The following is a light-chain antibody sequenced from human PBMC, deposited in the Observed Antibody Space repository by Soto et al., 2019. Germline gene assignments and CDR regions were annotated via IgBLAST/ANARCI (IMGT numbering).Light chain of an antibody. V-gene: IGKV3-20*01. CDR2: GVS. J-gene: IGKJ2*01. Sequence: ELVLTQSPGTLSLSPGESAALSCRASQPVSSNFLAWYQQKPGQAPRLLIYGVSSRASGIPDRFFGSGSGTDFTLTINRLEPEDFATYYCQQYSIYWNTFGQGTKLEIK. CDR3: QQYSIYWNT. CDR1: QPVSSNF.